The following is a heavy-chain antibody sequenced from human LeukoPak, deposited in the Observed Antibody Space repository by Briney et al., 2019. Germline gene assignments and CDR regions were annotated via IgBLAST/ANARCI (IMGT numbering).Heavy chain of an antibody. Sequence: GGSLRLSCAASGFTFSSYSMNWVRQAPGKGLEWVSSISSSSSYIYYADSVKGRFTISRDNAKNSLYLQMNSLRAEDTAVYYCARDNFDCSGGSCSDYYYYYGMAVWGQGTTVTVSS. CDR1: GFTFSSYS. CDR2: ISSSSSYI. D-gene: IGHD2-15*01. CDR3: ARDNFDCSGGSCSDYYYYYGMAV. V-gene: IGHV3-21*01. J-gene: IGHJ6*02.